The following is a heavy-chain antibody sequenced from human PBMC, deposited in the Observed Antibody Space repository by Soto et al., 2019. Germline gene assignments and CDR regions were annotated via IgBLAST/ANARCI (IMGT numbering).Heavy chain of an antibody. Sequence: ASVKVSCKASGGTFSSYAIRWVQQAPGQGLEWMGGIIPIFGTANYAQKFQGRVTITADESTSTAYMELSSLRSEDTAVYYRARARRVVVAATDGGYYYYYGMDVWGQGTTVTVSS. V-gene: IGHV1-69*13. CDR3: ARARRVVVAATDGGYYYYYGMDV. D-gene: IGHD2-15*01. CDR2: IIPIFGTA. CDR1: GGTFSSYA. J-gene: IGHJ6*02.